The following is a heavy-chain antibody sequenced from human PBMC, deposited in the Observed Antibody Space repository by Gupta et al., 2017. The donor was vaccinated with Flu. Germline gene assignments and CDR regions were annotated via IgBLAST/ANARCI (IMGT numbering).Heavy chain of an antibody. D-gene: IGHD6-19*01. CDR3: ARIKLDYSSGWYYFDY. V-gene: IGHV2-70*04. Sequence: QPPGKALELLARIDWDDDKFYSTSLKTRLTVSKDTSKNQVVLTMTNRDPVDTATYYGARIKLDYSSGWYYFDYWGQGALVTVSS. J-gene: IGHJ4*02. CDR2: IDWDDDK.